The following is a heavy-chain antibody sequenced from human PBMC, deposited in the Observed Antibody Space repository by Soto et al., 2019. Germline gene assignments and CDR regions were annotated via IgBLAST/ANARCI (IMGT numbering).Heavy chain of an antibody. V-gene: IGHV5-51*01. CDR1: GYSFTSYW. CDR3: ERHIAYCGGDCHLDAFEI. Sequence: LGESLKISCKGSGYSFTSYWIGWVRQMPGKGLEWMGIIYPGDSDTRYSPSFQGQVTISADKSISTAYLQWSSLKASDTAMYYCERHIAYCGGDCHLDAFEIWGQGTMVTVSS. D-gene: IGHD2-21*02. J-gene: IGHJ3*02. CDR2: IYPGDSDT.